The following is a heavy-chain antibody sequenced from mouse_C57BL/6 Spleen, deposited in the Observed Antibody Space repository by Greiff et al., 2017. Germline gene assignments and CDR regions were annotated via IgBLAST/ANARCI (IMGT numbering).Heavy chain of an antibody. CDR1: GYTFTDYN. CDR3: ARGAITTVVAFYAMDY. V-gene: IGHV1-18*01. CDR2: INPNNGGT. J-gene: IGHJ4*01. Sequence: EVQLQQSGPELVKPGASVKIPCKASGYTFTDYNMDWVKQSHGKSLEWIGDINPNNGGTIYNQKFKGKATLTVDKSSSTAYMELRSLTSEDTAVYYCARGAITTVVAFYAMDYWGQGTSVTVSS. D-gene: IGHD1-1*01.